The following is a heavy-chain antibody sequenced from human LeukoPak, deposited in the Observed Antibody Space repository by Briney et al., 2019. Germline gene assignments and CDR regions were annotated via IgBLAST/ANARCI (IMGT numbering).Heavy chain of an antibody. CDR2: IVVGSGNT. J-gene: IGHJ6*02. CDR3: AADPYCSSTSCYEGFYYYYGMDV. V-gene: IGHV1-58*02. CDR1: GFTFTSSA. D-gene: IGHD2-2*01. Sequence: SVKVSCKASGFTFTSSAMQWVRQARGQPLEWIGWIVVGSGNTNYAQKFQERVTITRDMSTSTAYMELSSLRSEDTAVYYCAADPYCSSTSCYEGFYYYYGMDVWGQGTTVTVSS.